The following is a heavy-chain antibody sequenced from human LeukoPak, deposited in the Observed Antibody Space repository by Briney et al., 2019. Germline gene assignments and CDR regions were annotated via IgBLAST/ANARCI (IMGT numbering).Heavy chain of an antibody. D-gene: IGHD3-22*01. CDR2: ISYDGSNK. CDR3: TRDPIYSDNSGYWNDY. CDR1: GFTFSSYA. Sequence: GGSLSLSCAASGFTFSSYAMHWVRQAPGKGLEWVAVISYDGSNKYYADSVKGRFTISRDNSKNTLYLQMNSLRAEDTAMYYCTRDPIYSDNSGYWNDYWGQGTLVTVSS. V-gene: IGHV3-30*04. J-gene: IGHJ4*02.